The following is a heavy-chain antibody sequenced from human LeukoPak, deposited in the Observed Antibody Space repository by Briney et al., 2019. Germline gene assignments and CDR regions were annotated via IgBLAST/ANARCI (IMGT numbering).Heavy chain of an antibody. D-gene: IGHD3-22*01. CDR2: ISAYNGNT. V-gene: IGHV1-18*01. J-gene: IGHJ4*02. CDR3: ARDGGSYYYDSSGYARHDY. Sequence: ASVKVSCKASGYTFTSYGISWVRQAPGQGLEWMGWISAYNGNTNYAQKLQGRVTMTTDTSTSTAYMELRSLRSDDTAVYYCARDGGSYYYDSSGYARHDYWGQGTLVTVSS. CDR1: GYTFTSYG.